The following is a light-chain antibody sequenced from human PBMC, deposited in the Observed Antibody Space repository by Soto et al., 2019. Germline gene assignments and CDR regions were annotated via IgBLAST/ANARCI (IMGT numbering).Light chain of an antibody. CDR3: HSYDSRLSARV. CDR1: SSNIGAGYD. V-gene: IGLV1-40*01. CDR2: GNS. J-gene: IGLJ3*02. Sequence: QSVLTQPPSVSGAPGQRVTISCTGSSSNIGAGYDVHWYQQLPGPAPKLLIDGNSNRPSGVPDRFSGSKSGTSASLAITGLQTAHHAHYYCHSYDSRLSARVFAAGTTLTVL.